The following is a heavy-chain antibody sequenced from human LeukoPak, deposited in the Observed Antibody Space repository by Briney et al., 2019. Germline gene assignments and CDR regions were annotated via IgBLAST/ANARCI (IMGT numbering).Heavy chain of an antibody. V-gene: IGHV1-18*04. CDR2: ISAHYGNT. CDR1: GYIFTDDY. J-gene: IGHJ4*02. D-gene: IGHD2-15*01. CDR3: ARDFFHGHCSGLSCFLLDY. Sequence: ASVKVSCKASGYIFTDDYLHWVRQAPGQGLEWMGWISAHYGNTNYAQKFQGRLTMTTDTSTNTAYMELRSLRPDDTAVYYCARDFFHGHCSGLSCFLLDYWGQGSLVTVSS.